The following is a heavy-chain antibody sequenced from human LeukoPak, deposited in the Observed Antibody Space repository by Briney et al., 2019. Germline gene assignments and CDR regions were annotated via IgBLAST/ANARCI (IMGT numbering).Heavy chain of an antibody. D-gene: IGHD6-19*01. Sequence: GGSLRLSCAASGFTFSRYWMSWVPQAPGKGLEWVANIKEDGSRNHYVDSVKGRFTISRDNAKNSLYLQMNSLRAEDTAVYYCARQLSGWYDADPYWGQGTLVTVSS. J-gene: IGHJ4*02. CDR3: ARQLSGWYDADPY. V-gene: IGHV3-7*05. CDR1: GFTFSRYW. CDR2: IKEDGSRN.